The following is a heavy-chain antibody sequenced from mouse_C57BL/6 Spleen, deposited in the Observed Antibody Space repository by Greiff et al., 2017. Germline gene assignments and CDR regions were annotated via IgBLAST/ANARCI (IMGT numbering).Heavy chain of an antibody. V-gene: IGHV1-81*01. CDR2: IYPRSGNT. CDR3: ARYYYGSSPTFDV. CDR1: GYTFTSYG. J-gene: IGHJ1*03. Sequence: QVQLQQSGAELARPGASVKLSCKASGYTFTSYGISWVKQRTGQGLEWIGEIYPRSGNTYYNEKFKGKATLTADKSSSTAYMELRSLTSEDSAVYFCARYYYGSSPTFDVWGTGTTVTVSS. D-gene: IGHD1-1*01.